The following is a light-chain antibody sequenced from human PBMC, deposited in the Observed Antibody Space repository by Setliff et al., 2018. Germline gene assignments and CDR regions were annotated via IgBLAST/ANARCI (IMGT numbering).Light chain of an antibody. Sequence: QSVLAQPASMSGSPGQSITISCTGTNSDVGGYNYVSWYQQHPGRAPKLIIYDVSYRPSGVSNRFSGSKSGNTASLSISGLQAEDEADYYCSSYTRSDTFVFGTGTKVTVL. V-gene: IGLV2-14*03. J-gene: IGLJ1*01. CDR2: DVS. CDR3: SSYTRSDTFV. CDR1: NSDVGGYNY.